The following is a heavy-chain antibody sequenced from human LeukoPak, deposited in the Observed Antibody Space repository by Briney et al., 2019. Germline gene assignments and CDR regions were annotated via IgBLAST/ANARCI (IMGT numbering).Heavy chain of an antibody. Sequence: GGSLRLSCTISGFTFSSYSMNWVRQAPGKGLEWVSSISGSNSYIFYADSVKGRFTVSRDNAKDSLYLQMNSLRAEDTAVYYCARALTTLTYEGYWGQGTLVTVSS. J-gene: IGHJ4*02. D-gene: IGHD1-1*01. CDR1: GFTFSSYS. V-gene: IGHV3-21*01. CDR3: ARALTTLTYEGY. CDR2: ISGSNSYI.